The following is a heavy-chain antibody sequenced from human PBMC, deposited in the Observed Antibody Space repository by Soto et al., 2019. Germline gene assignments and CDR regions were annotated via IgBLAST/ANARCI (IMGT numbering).Heavy chain of an antibody. CDR2: IIPILGIA. D-gene: IGHD3-9*01. V-gene: IGHV1-69*02. CDR3: ARADLYYDILTEAYYFDY. CDR1: GGTFSIYT. J-gene: IGHJ4*02. Sequence: EAPVKVSCKASGGTFSIYTISWVRQAPGQGLEWMGRIIPILGIANYAQKFQGRVTITADKSTSTAYMELSSLRSEDTAVYYCARADLYYDILTEAYYFDYWGQGTLVTVSS.